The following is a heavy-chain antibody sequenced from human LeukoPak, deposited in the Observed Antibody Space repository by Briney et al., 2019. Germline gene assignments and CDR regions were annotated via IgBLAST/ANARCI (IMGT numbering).Heavy chain of an antibody. Sequence: SETLSLTCTVSGVSISNFYLIWIRQPAGKGPEWIGCIYSGGITIYNPSLKSRVTMSVDTSKNQFSLKLSSVTAADTAVYYCARDRGSDGSAQIDTWGQGTLVTVSS. V-gene: IGHV4-4*07. CDR2: IYSGGIT. J-gene: IGHJ5*02. CDR1: GVSISNFY. CDR3: ARDRGSDGSAQIDT. D-gene: IGHD3-10*01.